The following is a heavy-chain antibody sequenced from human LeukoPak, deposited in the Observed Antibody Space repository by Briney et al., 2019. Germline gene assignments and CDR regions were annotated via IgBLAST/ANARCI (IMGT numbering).Heavy chain of an antibody. D-gene: IGHD6-19*01. CDR1: GFTFSSYG. V-gene: IGHV3-30*18. CDR3: AKGSRGIAVAGILTHFDY. Sequence: PGGSLRLSCAASGFTFSSYGMHWVRQAPGKGLEWVAVISYDGSNKYYADSVKGRFTISRDNSKNTLHLQMNSLRAEDTAVYYCAKGSRGIAVAGILTHFDYWGQGTLVTVSS. CDR2: ISYDGSNK. J-gene: IGHJ4*02.